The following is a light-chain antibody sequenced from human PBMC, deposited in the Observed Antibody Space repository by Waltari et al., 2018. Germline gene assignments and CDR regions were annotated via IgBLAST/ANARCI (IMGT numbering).Light chain of an antibody. CDR2: GAS. CDR1: QSVSSSY. V-gene: IGKV3-20*01. CDR3: QQYGSSPVA. J-gene: IGKJ1*01. Sequence: ETVLTQFLGTLSLSPGERATISCRASQSVSSSYLAWYQQKPGQAPRLLIYGASSRATGIPDRFSGSGSGTDFTLTISRLEPEDFAVYYCQQYGSSPVAFGQGTKVEIK.